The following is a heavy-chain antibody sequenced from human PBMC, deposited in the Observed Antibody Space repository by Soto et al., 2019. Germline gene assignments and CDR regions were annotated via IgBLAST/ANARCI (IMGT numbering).Heavy chain of an antibody. CDR1: GYTFTGYY. CDR3: AKGVVVVAATPAPLYYFDY. CDR2: INPNSGGT. Sequence: ASVKVSCKASGYTFTGYYMHWVRQAPGQGLEWMGWINPNSGGTNYAQKFQGWVTMTRDTSISTAYMELSRLRSDDTAVYYCAKGVVVVAATPAPLYYFDYWGQGTLVTVSS. V-gene: IGHV1-2*04. D-gene: IGHD2-15*01. J-gene: IGHJ4*02.